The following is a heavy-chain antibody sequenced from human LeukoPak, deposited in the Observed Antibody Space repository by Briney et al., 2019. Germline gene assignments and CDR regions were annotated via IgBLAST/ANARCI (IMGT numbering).Heavy chain of an antibody. CDR1: GGSFSGYY. CDR3: ARGGGRVVVIGYYYMDV. Sequence: SETLSLTCAVYGGSFSGYYWSWLRQPPGKGLEWIGEINHSGSTNYNPSLKSRVTISVDASKNQFSLKLSSVTAADTAVYYCARGGGRVVVIGYYYMDVWGKGTTVTVSS. CDR2: INHSGST. D-gene: IGHD3-22*01. V-gene: IGHV4-34*01. J-gene: IGHJ6*03.